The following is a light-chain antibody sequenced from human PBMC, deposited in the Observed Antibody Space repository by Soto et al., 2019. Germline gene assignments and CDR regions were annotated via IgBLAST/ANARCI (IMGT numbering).Light chain of an antibody. V-gene: IGLV1-44*01. CDR2: RDD. J-gene: IGLJ1*01. Sequence: QSVLTQPPSASGTPGQRVTISCSGSSSNIGRNYVSWYQQLPGTAPKLLIYRDDERPSGVPDRFSGSKSGTSASLAISGLQSEDEADYYCAAWDDSLNGSFFGTGTKVTVL. CDR1: SSNIGRNY. CDR3: AAWDDSLNGSF.